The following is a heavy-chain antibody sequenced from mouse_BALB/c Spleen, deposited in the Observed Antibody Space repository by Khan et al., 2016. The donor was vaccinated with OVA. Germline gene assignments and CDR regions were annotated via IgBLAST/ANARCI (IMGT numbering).Heavy chain of an antibody. Sequence: QVQLKESGPGLVVPSQSLSITCTVSGFSLSRYNIHWVRQPPGKGLEWLGMIWGGGGTDYNSNIKSRLSISKDKSKSQAFLKMNSLQTDDTAMYYCARSYYRYDGYYAMDYWGQGTSVTVSS. D-gene: IGHD2-14*01. V-gene: IGHV2-6-4*01. CDR2: IWGGGGT. CDR3: ARSYYRYDGYYAMDY. CDR1: GFSLSRYN. J-gene: IGHJ4*01.